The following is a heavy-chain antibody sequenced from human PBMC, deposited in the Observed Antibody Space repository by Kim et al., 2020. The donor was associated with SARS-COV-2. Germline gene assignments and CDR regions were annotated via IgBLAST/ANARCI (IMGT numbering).Heavy chain of an antibody. V-gene: IGHV5-51*01. D-gene: IGHD5-18*01. J-gene: IGHJ4*02. Sequence: YSPSFQGQVTISADKSISTAYLQWSSLKASDTAMYYCARVRGYSYGYGGYWGQGTLVTVSS. CDR3: ARVRGYSYGYGGY.